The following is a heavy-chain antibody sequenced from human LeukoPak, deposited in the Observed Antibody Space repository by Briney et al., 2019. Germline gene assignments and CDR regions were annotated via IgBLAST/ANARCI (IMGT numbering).Heavy chain of an antibody. Sequence: GSLRLSCVASGFAFSSLSMSWVRQAPGKGLEWIGYIYYSGSTNYNPSLKSRVTISVDTSKNQFSLKLSSVTAADTAVYYCARQYSSGWYYFDYWGQGTLVTVSS. V-gene: IGHV4-59*11. CDR2: IYYSGST. D-gene: IGHD6-19*01. CDR3: ARQYSSGWYYFDY. CDR1: GFAFSSLS. J-gene: IGHJ4*02.